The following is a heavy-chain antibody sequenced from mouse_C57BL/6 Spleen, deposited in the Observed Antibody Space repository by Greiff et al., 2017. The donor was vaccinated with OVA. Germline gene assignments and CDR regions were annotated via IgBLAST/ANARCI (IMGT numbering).Heavy chain of an antibody. CDR3: AREGYGGFDY. CDR2: INPNNGGT. V-gene: IGHV1-26*01. Sequence: VQLQQSGPELVKPGASVKISCKASGYTFTDYYMNWVKQSHGKSLEWIGDINPNNGGTSYNQKFKGKATLTVDKSSSTAYMELRSLTSEDSAVYYCAREGYGGFDYWGQGTTLTVSS. D-gene: IGHD2-2*01. CDR1: GYTFTDYY. J-gene: IGHJ2*01.